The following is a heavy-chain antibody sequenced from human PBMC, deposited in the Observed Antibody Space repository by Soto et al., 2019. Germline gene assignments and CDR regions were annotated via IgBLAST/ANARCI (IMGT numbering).Heavy chain of an antibody. Sequence: QVQLVQSGAEVKKPGASVKVSCKASGYTFTSYYRHWVRQAPGQGLEWMGIINPSGGSTSYAQKFQGRVTMTRDTSTSTVYMELSSLRSEDTAVYYCARDRTAAGYYYGMDVWGQGTTVTVSS. CDR3: ARDRTAAGYYYGMDV. J-gene: IGHJ6*02. CDR2: INPSGGST. D-gene: IGHD6-13*01. CDR1: GYTFTSYY. V-gene: IGHV1-46*01.